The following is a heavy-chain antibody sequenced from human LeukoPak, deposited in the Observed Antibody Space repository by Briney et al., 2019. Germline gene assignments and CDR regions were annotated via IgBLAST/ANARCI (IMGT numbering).Heavy chain of an antibody. CDR1: GYTFTSYY. D-gene: IGHD3-9*01. CDR2: INLSGGST. J-gene: IGHJ4*02. V-gene: IGHV1-46*01. CDR3: ARAQPHYDILTGPGY. Sequence: GASVKVSCKVSGYTFTSYYMHWVRQAPGQGLEWMGIINLSGGSTSYAQKFQGRVTMTRDTSTSTVYMELSSLRSEDTAVYYCARAQPHYDILTGPGYWGQGTLVTVSS.